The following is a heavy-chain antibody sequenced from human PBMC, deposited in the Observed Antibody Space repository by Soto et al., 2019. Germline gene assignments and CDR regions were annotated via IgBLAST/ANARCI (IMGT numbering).Heavy chain of an antibody. CDR2: ISSTGNTI. CDR1: GVTFSTSS. Sequence: EVLVVESGGGLVQPGGSLRLSCAASGVTFSTSSMNWVRQAPGKGLEWVSYISSTGNTIYYPDSVKGRFTISRDTAKKSLYLQMNSLRAEDTAVYYCARSGYFDYWGQGTLVTVSS. V-gene: IGHV3-48*01. CDR3: ARSGYFDY. D-gene: IGHD2-8*02. J-gene: IGHJ4*02.